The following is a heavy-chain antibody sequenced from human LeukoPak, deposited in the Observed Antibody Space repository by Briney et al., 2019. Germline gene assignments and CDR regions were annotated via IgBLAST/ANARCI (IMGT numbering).Heavy chain of an antibody. CDR1: GDSISSYY. CDR3: ARRYSSGWYIGAFDI. CDR2: IYTSGNT. V-gene: IGHV4-4*07. J-gene: IGHJ3*02. D-gene: IGHD6-19*01. Sequence: SETLSLTCTVSGDSISSYYWSWIRQPAGKGLEWIGRIYTSGNTKYNPSLKSRVTMSLDTSKNQFSLKLSSVTAADTAVYYCARRYSSGWYIGAFDIWGQGTMVTVSS.